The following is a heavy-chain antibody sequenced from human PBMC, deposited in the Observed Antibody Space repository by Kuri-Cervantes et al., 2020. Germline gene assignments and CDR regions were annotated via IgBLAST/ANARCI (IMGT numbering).Heavy chain of an antibody. Sequence: GESLKISCAASGFTFSSYGMHWVRQAPGKGLEWVAVISYDGSNKYYADSVKGRFTISRDNSKNTLYLQMNSLRAEDTAVYYCAKATNYGDQHFDYWGQGTLVTVSS. V-gene: IGHV3-30*18. CDR3: AKATNYGDQHFDY. J-gene: IGHJ4*02. CDR2: ISYDGSNK. D-gene: IGHD4-17*01. CDR1: GFTFSSYG.